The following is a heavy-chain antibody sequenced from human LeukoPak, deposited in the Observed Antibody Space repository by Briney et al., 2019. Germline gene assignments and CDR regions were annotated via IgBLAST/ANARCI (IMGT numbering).Heavy chain of an antibody. CDR3: ARPPEEGVIPYYFDY. V-gene: IGHV3-30*04. CDR1: GFTFSSYA. J-gene: IGHJ4*02. CDR2: ISYDGSNK. D-gene: IGHD3-16*02. Sequence: SGGSLRLSCAASGFTFSSYAMHWVRQAPGKGLEWVAVISYDGSNKYYADSVKGRFTISRGNSKNTLYLQMNSLRAEDTAVYYCARPPEEGVIPYYFDYWGQGTLVTVSS.